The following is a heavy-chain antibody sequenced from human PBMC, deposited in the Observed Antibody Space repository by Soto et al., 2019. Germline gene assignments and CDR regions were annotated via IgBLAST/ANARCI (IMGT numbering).Heavy chain of an antibody. Sequence: QVQLVQSGAEVKKPGSSVKVSCKASGGTFSRYSITWVRRAPGHGLEWIGRIIPIFGIPTYAQKFQGRVTFTADESTSTAYMELSSLRSDDTAVYYCAREDRDRETGLVPAAIDGMDVWGQGTTVTVSS. D-gene: IGHD2-2*01. CDR3: AREDRDRETGLVPAAIDGMDV. CDR1: GGTFSRYS. CDR2: IIPIFGIP. J-gene: IGHJ6*02. V-gene: IGHV1-69*08.